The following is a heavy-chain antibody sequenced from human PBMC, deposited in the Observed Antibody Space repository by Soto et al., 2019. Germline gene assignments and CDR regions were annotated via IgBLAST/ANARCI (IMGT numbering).Heavy chain of an antibody. V-gene: IGHV2-26*01. CDR3: ARTDDYYGSGSYRN. CDR2: IFSNDEK. D-gene: IGHD3-10*01. CDR1: GFSLSNARMG. Sequence: QVTLKESGPVLVKPTETLTLTCTVSGFSLSNARMGVSWIRQPPGKALEWLAHIFSNDEKSYSTSLKSRPTISKDTSKSQVVLTMTKMDPVDTATYYCARTDDYYGSGSYRNWGQGTLVTVSS. J-gene: IGHJ4*02.